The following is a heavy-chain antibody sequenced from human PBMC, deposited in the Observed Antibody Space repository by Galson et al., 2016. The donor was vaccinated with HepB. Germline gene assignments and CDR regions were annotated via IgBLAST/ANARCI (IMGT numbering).Heavy chain of an antibody. J-gene: IGHJ5*02. D-gene: IGHD5-18*01. CDR2: ISSTSLYT. CDR3: AMEHGYNYGEQWLDP. Sequence: SLRLSCAASGFTFSDYYMTWIRQAPGKGLEWVSYISSTSLYTNYADSVKGRFTISRDNPKNSLYLQMNSLRAEDTAVYYCAMEHGYNYGEQWLDPWGQGTLVTVSS. CDR1: GFTFSDYY. V-gene: IGHV3-11*06.